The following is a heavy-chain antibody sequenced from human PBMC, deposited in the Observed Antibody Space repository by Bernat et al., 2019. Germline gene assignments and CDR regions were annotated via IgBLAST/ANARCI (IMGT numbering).Heavy chain of an antibody. J-gene: IGHJ4*02. CDR3: AKDANSGSVYYFDY. Sequence: EVQLVESGGGVVRPGGSLRLSCAASGFTFDDYGMSWVRQAPGKGLEWVSGISGTSTSTYYADSVKGRFTISRDNSKNTLYLQMNGLRAEDTAVYYCAKDANSGSVYYFDYWGQGTLVTVSS. CDR2: ISGTSTST. D-gene: IGHD1-26*01. V-gene: IGHV3-23*04. CDR1: GFTFDDYG.